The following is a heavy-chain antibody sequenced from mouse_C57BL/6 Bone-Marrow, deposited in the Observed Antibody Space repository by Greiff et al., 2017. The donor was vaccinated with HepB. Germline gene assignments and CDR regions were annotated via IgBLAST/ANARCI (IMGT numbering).Heavy chain of an antibody. CDR3: ARHSSYYYGSRDWYFDV. Sequence: EVQVVESGGGLVQPGESLKLSCESNEYEFPSHDMSWVRKTPEKRLELVAAINSDGGSTYYPDTMERRFIISRDNTKKTLYLQMSSLRSEDTALYYCARHSSYYYGSRDWYFDVWGTGTTVTVSS. CDR2: INSDGGST. D-gene: IGHD1-1*01. J-gene: IGHJ1*03. V-gene: IGHV5-2*01. CDR1: EYEFPSHD.